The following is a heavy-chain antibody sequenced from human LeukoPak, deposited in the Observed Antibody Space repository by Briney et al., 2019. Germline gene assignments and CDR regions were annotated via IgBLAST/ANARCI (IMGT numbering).Heavy chain of an antibody. Sequence: GGSLRLSCAASGFTFSSYAMSWVRQAPGKGLEWVSAISGSGGSTYYADSVKGRFTISRDDSENTLHLQMSSLKSEDTAIYYCATGVSSGDDCWGQGTLVTVSS. CDR3: ATGVSSGDDC. J-gene: IGHJ4*02. V-gene: IGHV3-23*01. D-gene: IGHD3-10*01. CDR1: GFTFSSYA. CDR2: ISGSGGST.